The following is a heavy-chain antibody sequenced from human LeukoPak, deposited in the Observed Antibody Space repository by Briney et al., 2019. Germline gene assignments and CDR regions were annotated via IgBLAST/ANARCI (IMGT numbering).Heavy chain of an antibody. CDR2: IIPIFGTA. Sequence: GASVNVSCKASGGTFSSYAISWVRQAPGQGLEWMGGIIPIFGTANYAQKFQGRVTITADESTSTAYMELSSLRSEDTAVYYCARVVLGRRWLQTSYYYGMDVWGQGTTVTVSS. CDR3: ARVVLGRRWLQTSYYYGMDV. V-gene: IGHV1-69*01. CDR1: GGTFSSYA. D-gene: IGHD5-24*01. J-gene: IGHJ6*02.